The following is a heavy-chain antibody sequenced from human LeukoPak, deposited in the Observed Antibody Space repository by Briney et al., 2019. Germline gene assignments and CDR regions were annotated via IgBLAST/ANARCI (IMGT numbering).Heavy chain of an antibody. CDR1: GFTPGSYW. V-gene: IGHV3-7*01. J-gene: IGHJ4*02. CDR3: ARDSGNSGYDVHDY. D-gene: IGHD5-12*01. Sequence: PGRSLRPSRAPSGFTPGSYWMTCVRQAPGKGLWWVVNIQQGGSEKNYADSVKGRFTISRDNAKNSLYLQMNSLRAEDTAVYYCARDSGNSGYDVHDYWGQGTLVTVSS. CDR2: IQQGGSEK.